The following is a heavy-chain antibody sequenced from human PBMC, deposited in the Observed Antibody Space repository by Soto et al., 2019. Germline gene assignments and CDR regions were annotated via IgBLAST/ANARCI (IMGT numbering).Heavy chain of an antibody. Sequence: SETLSLTCTVSGGSISSSSYYWGWIRQPPGKGLEWIGYIYYSGSTNYNPSLKSRVTISVDTSKNQFSLKLSSVTAADTAVYYCARDKTGDFWSGYYIRWFDPWGQGTLVTVSS. CDR3: ARDKTGDFWSGYYIRWFDP. CDR1: GGSISSSSYY. J-gene: IGHJ5*02. V-gene: IGHV4-61*01. CDR2: IYYSGST. D-gene: IGHD3-3*01.